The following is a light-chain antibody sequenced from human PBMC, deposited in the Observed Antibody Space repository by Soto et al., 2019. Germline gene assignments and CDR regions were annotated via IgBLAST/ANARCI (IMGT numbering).Light chain of an antibody. Sequence: DIQMTQSPSTLSGSVGDRVTITCRASQSVRSWLAWYQQKPGTAPKLLIFDASRLESGVPSRFSGSASGTEFTLTISSLQPDDFATYYCQQYDNYPLTFGGGTKVDIK. CDR2: DAS. J-gene: IGKJ4*01. V-gene: IGKV1-5*01. CDR3: QQYDNYPLT. CDR1: QSVRSW.